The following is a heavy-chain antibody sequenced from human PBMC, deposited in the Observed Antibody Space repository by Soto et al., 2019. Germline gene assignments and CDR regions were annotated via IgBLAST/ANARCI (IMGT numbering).Heavy chain of an antibody. CDR1: GSTFTSYA. Sequence: ASVKVSCKASGSTFTSYAMHWVRQAPGQRLEWMGWINAGNGNTKYSQNFQGRVTMTSDTPITTAYMELSSLRSDDTAVYYCAKDGTARGPNPLDPWGQGTLVTVSS. CDR2: INAGNGNT. D-gene: IGHD3-10*01. CDR3: AKDGTARGPNPLDP. V-gene: IGHV1-3*01. J-gene: IGHJ5*02.